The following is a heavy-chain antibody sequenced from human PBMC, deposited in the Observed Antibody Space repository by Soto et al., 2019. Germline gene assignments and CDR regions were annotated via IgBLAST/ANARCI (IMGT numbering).Heavy chain of an antibody. V-gene: IGHV3-7*01. Sequence: GGSLRLSCAASGFTFSNYWRSWVRQAPGKGLEWVANIKQDGSEKYYVDSVKGRFTISRDNAKNSLYLQMISLRAEDTAVYYCAKDATLGYYYYYGMDVWGQGTTVTVSS. D-gene: IGHD3-16*01. CDR3: AKDATLGYYYYYGMDV. J-gene: IGHJ6*02. CDR2: IKQDGSEK. CDR1: GFTFSNYW.